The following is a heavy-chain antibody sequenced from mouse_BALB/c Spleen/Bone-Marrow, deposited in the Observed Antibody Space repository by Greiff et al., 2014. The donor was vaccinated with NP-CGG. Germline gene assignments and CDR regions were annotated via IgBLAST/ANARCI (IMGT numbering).Heavy chain of an antibody. Sequence: EVNLVESGTVLARPGASVKMSCKASGYSFTSYWMHWVKQRPGQGLEWIGAIYPGNSDTSYNQKFKGKAKLTAVTSASTAYLELSSLTNEDSTVYYYTNSYDYYAMDYWGQGTSVTVSS. CDR2: IYPGNSDT. V-gene: IGHV1-5*01. J-gene: IGHJ4*01. CDR1: GYSFTSYW. D-gene: IGHD2-12*01. CDR3: TNSYDYYAMDY.